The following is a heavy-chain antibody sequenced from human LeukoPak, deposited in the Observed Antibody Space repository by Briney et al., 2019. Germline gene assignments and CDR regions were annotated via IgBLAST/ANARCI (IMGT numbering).Heavy chain of an antibody. J-gene: IGHJ4*02. CDR1: GGSISDNY. V-gene: IGHV4-4*08. Sequence: SETLSLTCTVSGGSISDNYWSWIRQPPGKGLEWIGYIYSSGTTNYNPSLKSRVSISVDTSKNQFSLKLSSVTAADTAVYYCARDGSDNWGLFDNWGRGTLVTVSS. CDR2: IYSSGTT. CDR3: ARDGSDNWGLFDN. D-gene: IGHD1-1*01.